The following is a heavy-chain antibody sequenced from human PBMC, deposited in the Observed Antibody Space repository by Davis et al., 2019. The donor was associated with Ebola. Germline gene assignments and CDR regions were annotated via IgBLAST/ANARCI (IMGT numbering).Heavy chain of an antibody. CDR2: IIPIFGTA. V-gene: IGHV1-69*13. J-gene: IGHJ6*02. D-gene: IGHD1-26*01. CDR3: ARDRLVAWELGHYYYYGMDV. CDR1: GYTFTSYY. Sequence: SVKVSCKASGYTFTSYYMHWVRQAPGQGLEWMGGIIPIFGTANYAQKFQGRVTITADESTSTAYMELSSLRSEDTAVYYCARDRLVAWELGHYYYYGMDVWGQGTTVTVSS.